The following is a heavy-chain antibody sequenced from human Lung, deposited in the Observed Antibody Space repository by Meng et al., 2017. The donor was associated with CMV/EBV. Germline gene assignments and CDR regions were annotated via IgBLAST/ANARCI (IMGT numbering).Heavy chain of an antibody. CDR3: ARDQEGTRIPSPIHYGLDV. Sequence: GGSLRLXCAASGFTFKTFTMSWVRQAPGRGLEWVSSINPDSDYIQSADSLKGRFTISRDNAKNSLYLRMSGLRVEDTAVYYCARDQEGTRIPSPIHYGLDVXGQGXTVTVSS. J-gene: IGHJ6*02. D-gene: IGHD5-18*01. CDR1: GFTFKTFT. V-gene: IGHV3-21*06. CDR2: INPDSDYI.